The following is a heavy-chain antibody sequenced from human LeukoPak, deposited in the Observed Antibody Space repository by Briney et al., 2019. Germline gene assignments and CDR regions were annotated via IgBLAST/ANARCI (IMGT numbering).Heavy chain of an antibody. Sequence: SETLSLTCTVSGGSISSGGYYWSWIRQHPGTGLEWIGYIYYSGSTYYNPSLKSRVTISVDTSKNQFSLKLSSVIAADTAVYYCARERGYGDYVGECWGQGTLVTVSS. CDR1: GGSISSGGYY. D-gene: IGHD4-17*01. J-gene: IGHJ4*02. CDR3: ARERGYGDYVGEC. V-gene: IGHV4-31*03. CDR2: IYYSGST.